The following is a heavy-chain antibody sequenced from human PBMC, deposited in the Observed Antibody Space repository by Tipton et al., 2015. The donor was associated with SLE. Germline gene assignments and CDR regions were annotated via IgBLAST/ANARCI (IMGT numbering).Heavy chain of an antibody. V-gene: IGHV1-2*06. CDR2: ITPNSGGI. J-gene: IGHJ4*02. CDR3: ATESGGGYFDY. CDR1: GYKFTSYY. D-gene: IGHD3-16*01. Sequence: QLVQSGAEVKNPGASVKVSCKASGYKFTSYYLHWVRLVPGQGLEWMGRITPNSGGINYAQKFQGRVTMTRDTSISTAYMDLTSLSSDDTAVYYCATESGGGYFDYWGQGTLVTVSS.